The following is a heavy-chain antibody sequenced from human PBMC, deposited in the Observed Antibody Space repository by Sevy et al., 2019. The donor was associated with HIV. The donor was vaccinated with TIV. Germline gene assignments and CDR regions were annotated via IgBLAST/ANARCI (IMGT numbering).Heavy chain of an antibody. Sequence: GGSLRLSCAASGFTFSNYAMSWVRQAPGKGLEWVSSISRSGGSTYYADSVKGRFTISRDNSKNTLYLQMNSLRAEDTAVYYCAKVDVVVPVADYGLDVWCQGTTVTVSS. D-gene: IGHD2-2*01. J-gene: IGHJ6*02. CDR1: GFTFSNYA. CDR3: AKVDVVVPVADYGLDV. CDR2: ISRSGGST. V-gene: IGHV3-23*01.